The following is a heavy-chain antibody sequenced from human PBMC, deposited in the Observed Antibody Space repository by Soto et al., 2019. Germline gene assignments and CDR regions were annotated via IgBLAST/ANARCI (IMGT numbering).Heavy chain of an antibody. V-gene: IGHV4-59*01. Sequence: SETLSLTCTVSGGSISSYYWSWIRQPPGKGLEWIGYIYYSGSTNYNPSLKSRVTISVDTSKNQFSLKLSSVTAADTAVYYCARTFKYSSGLSFYFDYWGQGTMVTVSS. CDR1: GGSISSYY. J-gene: IGHJ4*02. D-gene: IGHD6-19*01. CDR3: ARTFKYSSGLSFYFDY. CDR2: IYYSGST.